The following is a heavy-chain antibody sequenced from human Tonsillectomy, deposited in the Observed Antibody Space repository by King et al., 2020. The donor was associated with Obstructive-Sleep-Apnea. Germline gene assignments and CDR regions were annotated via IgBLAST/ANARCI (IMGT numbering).Heavy chain of an antibody. CDR3: AKVIGWFGEKGHFDY. Sequence: QLVQSGGGVVQPGRSLRLSCAASGFTFSSYGMHWVRQAPGKGLEWVAFIRYDGSNKYYADSVKGRFTISRDNSKNTLYLQMNSLRAEDTAVYYCAKVIGWFGEKGHFDYWGQGTLVTVSS. V-gene: IGHV3-30*02. J-gene: IGHJ4*02. CDR2: IRYDGSNK. D-gene: IGHD3-10*01. CDR1: GFTFSSYG.